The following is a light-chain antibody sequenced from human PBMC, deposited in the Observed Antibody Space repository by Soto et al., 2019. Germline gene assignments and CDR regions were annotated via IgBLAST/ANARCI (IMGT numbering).Light chain of an antibody. V-gene: IGKV3-20*01. J-gene: IGKJ2*03. CDR1: QSVSSSY. Sequence: EIVLTQSPGTLSLSPGERATLSCRASQSVSSSYLAWYQQKPGQAPRLLIYGASSRATGIPDRFSGSGSGTDCTLTISRLEPEDFAVYYCQQYGSSPKYSFGQGTKLEIK. CDR2: GAS. CDR3: QQYGSSPKYS.